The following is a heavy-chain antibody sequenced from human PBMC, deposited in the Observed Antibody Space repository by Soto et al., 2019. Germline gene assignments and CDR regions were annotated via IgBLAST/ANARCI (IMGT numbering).Heavy chain of an antibody. CDR1: GGSISSYY. V-gene: IGHV4-59*01. CDR2: IYYSGST. J-gene: IGHJ4*02. CDR3: AGRGGTYGEEYFDY. Sequence: QVQLQESGPGLMKPSETLSLTCTVSGGSISSYYWSWIRQPPGKGLEWIGYIYYSGSTNYNPSLKSRVTISVDTSKNQFSLKLSSVTAADTAVYYCAGRGGTYGEEYFDYWGQGTLVTVSS. D-gene: IGHD3-16*01.